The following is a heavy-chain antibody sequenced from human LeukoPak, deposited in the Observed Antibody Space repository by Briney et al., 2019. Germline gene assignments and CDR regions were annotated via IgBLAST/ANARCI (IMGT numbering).Heavy chain of an antibody. CDR1: GSPFTSYD. CDR2: MNPNSGNT. Sequence: GASVKVSFKASGSPFTSYDINWVRPATGQGLAWMGWMNPNSGNTGYSQKFPGRVTKTRNTSISTAYMELSSLRSEDTAVYYCARGRTAYYYDSSGYYPGYWGQGTLVTVSS. D-gene: IGHD3-22*01. J-gene: IGHJ4*02. V-gene: IGHV1-8*01. CDR3: ARGRTAYYYDSSGYYPGY.